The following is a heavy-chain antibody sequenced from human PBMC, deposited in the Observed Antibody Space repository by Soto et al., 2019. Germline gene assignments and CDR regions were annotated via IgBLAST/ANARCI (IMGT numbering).Heavy chain of an antibody. Sequence: GFLILSCAASGFTFSSFDIHWVRQAPGKGLEWVEVISYDGSNQYYADSVKGRFTISRDNSKNTLNLQMNSLRTEDTAVYYCARSDYGDYLPYGYWGQGTLVTVSS. D-gene: IGHD4-17*01. CDR2: ISYDGSNQ. J-gene: IGHJ4*02. CDR1: GFTFSSFD. V-gene: IGHV3-30-3*01. CDR3: ARSDYGDYLPYGY.